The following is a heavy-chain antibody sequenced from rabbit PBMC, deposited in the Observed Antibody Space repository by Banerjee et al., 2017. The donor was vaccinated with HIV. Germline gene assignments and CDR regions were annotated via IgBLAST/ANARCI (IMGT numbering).Heavy chain of an antibody. V-gene: IGHV1S45*01. CDR2: IHAGSGTIT. J-gene: IGHJ4*01. CDR3: ARNYGAYVANGYFGL. CDR1: GFSFSSSYW. Sequence: QEQLEESGGDLVKPEGSLTLTCTASGFSFSSSYWICWVRQAPGKGLEWIACIHAGSGTITYYANWAKGRFTISKTSSTTVTLQMTSLTAADTATYFCARNYGAYVANGYFGLWGPGTLVTVS. D-gene: IGHD8-1*01.